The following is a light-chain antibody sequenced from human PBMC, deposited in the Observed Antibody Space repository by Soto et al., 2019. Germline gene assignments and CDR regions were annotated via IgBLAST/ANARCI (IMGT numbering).Light chain of an antibody. CDR1: SSDVPGSNS. CDR2: DVF. J-gene: IGLJ2*01. Sequence: QSALTQPASVSASRGQSITISCTGTSSDVPGSNSVSWYQQHPGKAPILIIFDVFKRPSGVSDRFSASKSGNTASLTISGVQAEDEADYYCSSYIASAIVVFGGGTKLTVL. V-gene: IGLV2-14*01. CDR3: SSYIASAIVV.